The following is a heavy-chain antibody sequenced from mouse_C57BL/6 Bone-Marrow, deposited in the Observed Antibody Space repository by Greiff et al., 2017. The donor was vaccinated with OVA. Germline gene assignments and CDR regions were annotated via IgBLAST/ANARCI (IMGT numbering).Heavy chain of an antibody. D-gene: IGHD4-1*01. J-gene: IGHJ4*01. Sequence: EVKLVESGAGLVKPGGSLKLSCAASGFTFSDYGMHWVRQAPEKGLEWVAYISSGSSTIYYADTVKGRFTISRDNAKNTLFLQMTSLRSEDTAMYYCARTGTSYAMDYWGQGTSVTVSS. CDR2: ISSGSSTI. V-gene: IGHV5-17*01. CDR1: GFTFSDYG. CDR3: ARTGTSYAMDY.